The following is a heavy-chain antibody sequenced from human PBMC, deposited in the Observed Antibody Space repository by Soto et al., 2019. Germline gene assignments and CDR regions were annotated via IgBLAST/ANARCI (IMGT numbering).Heavy chain of an antibody. CDR1: GFTFSSYR. CDR3: CGDKDQYDVTGYYPERRY. J-gene: IGHJ4*02. D-gene: IGHD3-22*01. V-gene: IGHV3-48*01. CDR2: TSSGSGAI. Sequence: PRRSLRLSCAASGFTFSSYRMYWVRPAPGKGLEWLSYTSSGSGAISYADSVTGRLSVSTDPATHSLYLHMTRLRAEPPAVSYPCGDKDQYDVTGYYPERRYWGQGA.